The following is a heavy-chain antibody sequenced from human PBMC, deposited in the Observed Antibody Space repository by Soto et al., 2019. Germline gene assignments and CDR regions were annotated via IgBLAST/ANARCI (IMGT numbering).Heavy chain of an antibody. V-gene: IGHV1-18*01. D-gene: IGHD6-19*01. CDR1: GYTFTSYS. J-gene: IGHJ4*02. CDR3: ARGGNGLYVDY. Sequence: QVQLVQSGAEVKNPGASVKVSCKTSGYTFTSYSISWVRQAPGQGLEWMGWISAYNGNTNYVQKFQGRVTMTTDTSTTTAYMELWSLRSDDTAVYYCARGGNGLYVDYWGQGTLVSVSS. CDR2: ISAYNGNT.